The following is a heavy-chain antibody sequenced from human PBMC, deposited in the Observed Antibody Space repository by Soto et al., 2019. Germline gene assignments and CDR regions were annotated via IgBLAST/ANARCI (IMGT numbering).Heavy chain of an antibody. D-gene: IGHD1-26*01. CDR3: AREGSYHYFDY. J-gene: IGHJ4*02. V-gene: IGHV4-31*03. CDR2: IYYTGRT. Sequence: QVQLQESGPGLVKPSQTLSLACTVSDGSVSRGGYYWSWIRQSPGKILEWIGNIYYTGRTSYNPSLKSRLTISLETSKRQFSLRLASVSAADTAVYYCAREGSYHYFDYWGQGALVTVSS. CDR1: DGSVSRGGYY.